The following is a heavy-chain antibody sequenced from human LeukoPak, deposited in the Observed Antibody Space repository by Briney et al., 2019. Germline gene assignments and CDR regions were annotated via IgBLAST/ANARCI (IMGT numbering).Heavy chain of an antibody. CDR3: ARDRDTMIVVVPLDY. J-gene: IGHJ4*02. Sequence: ASVKVSCKASGYTFTSYGISWVRQAPGQGLEWMGWISAYNGNTNYAQKLQGRVTMTTDTSTSTAYMELRSLRSDDTAVYYCARDRDTMIVVVPLDYWGQGTLVTVSS. CDR2: ISAYNGNT. CDR1: GYTFTSYG. D-gene: IGHD3-22*01. V-gene: IGHV1-18*01.